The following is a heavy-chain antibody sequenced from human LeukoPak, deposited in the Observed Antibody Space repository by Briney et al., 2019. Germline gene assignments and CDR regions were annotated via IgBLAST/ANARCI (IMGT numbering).Heavy chain of an antibody. Sequence: SETLSLTCTVSGVSIAIEIYFWSWIRQHPGKGLEWVGYIYYTGSTYHYNPSLKSRITMSVDTSKNHFSLTLTSVTAADTAVYYCARDVEGMYYFYYWGQGSQVGVCS. J-gene: IGHJ4*02. CDR3: ARDVEGMYYFYY. V-gene: IGHV4-31*03. CDR1: GVSIAIEIYF. CDR2: IYYTGST.